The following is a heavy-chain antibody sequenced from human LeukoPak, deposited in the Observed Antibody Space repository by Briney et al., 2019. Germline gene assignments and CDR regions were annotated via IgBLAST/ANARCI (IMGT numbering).Heavy chain of an antibody. J-gene: IGHJ6*02. Sequence: GESLKISCKGSGYSFTSYWIGWVRQMPGKGLGWMGIIYPGDSDTRYSPSFQGQVTISADKSISTACLQWSSLKASDTAMYYCARIPYDSSGYYLYYYYGMDVWGQGTTVTVSS. CDR1: GYSFTSYW. V-gene: IGHV5-51*01. CDR2: IYPGDSDT. D-gene: IGHD3-22*01. CDR3: ARIPYDSSGYYLYYYYGMDV.